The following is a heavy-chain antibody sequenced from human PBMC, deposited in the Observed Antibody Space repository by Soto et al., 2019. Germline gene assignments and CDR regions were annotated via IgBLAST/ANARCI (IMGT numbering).Heavy chain of an antibody. V-gene: IGHV1-18*01. J-gene: IGHJ5*02. D-gene: IGHD4-17*01. Sequence: QVQLGQSGAEVKKPGASVKVSCKASGYTFTSYGISWVRQAPGQGLEWMGWISAYNGNTNYAQKLQGRGTMTTDTSRSTAYMELRSLRSDGTAAYYCARDYDSGDYGGPLEVNWFDPWGQGTLVTVSS. CDR1: GYTFTSYG. CDR2: ISAYNGNT. CDR3: ARDYDSGDYGGPLEVNWFDP.